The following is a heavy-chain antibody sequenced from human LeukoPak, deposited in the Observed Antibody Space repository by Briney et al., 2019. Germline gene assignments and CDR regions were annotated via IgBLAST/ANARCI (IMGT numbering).Heavy chain of an antibody. CDR2: MNPNSGNT. Sequence: ASVKVSCKASGYTFTSYDINWVRQATGQGLEWMGWMNPNSGNTGYAQKFQGRVTMTRNTSISTAYMELSSLRSEDTAVYYCARVVRRTTGVDPWGQGTLVTVSS. D-gene: IGHD1-14*01. J-gene: IGHJ5*02. V-gene: IGHV1-8*02. CDR3: ARVVRRTTGVDP. CDR1: GYTFTSYD.